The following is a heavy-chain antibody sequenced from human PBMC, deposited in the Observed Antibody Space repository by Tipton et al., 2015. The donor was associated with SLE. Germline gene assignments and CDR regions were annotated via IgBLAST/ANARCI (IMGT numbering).Heavy chain of an antibody. CDR1: GGSISSYY. J-gene: IGHJ3*01. CDR3: VRHDYGDAMGDAFTL. D-gene: IGHD4-17*01. Sequence: TLSLTCTVSGGSISSYYWSWIRQPPGKGLEWIGYIYTSGSTNYNPSLKSRVTISVDTSKNHFSLNLKSVTVADTVVYFCVRHDYGDAMGDAFTLWGQGAMVTVSS. CDR2: IYTSGST. V-gene: IGHV4-4*08.